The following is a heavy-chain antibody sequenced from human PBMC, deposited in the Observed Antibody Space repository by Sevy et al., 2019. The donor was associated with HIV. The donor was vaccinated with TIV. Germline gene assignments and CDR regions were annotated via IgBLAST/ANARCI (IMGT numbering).Heavy chain of an antibody. D-gene: IGHD2-8*01. J-gene: IGHJ4*02. V-gene: IGHV3-43*01. CDR1: GFTFDDYT. CDR3: TKDTSPNGSPLDV. Sequence: GGSLRLSCAASGFTFDDYTMHWVRQAPGKGLEWVSLISWDGNNTYYGDSVKGRFTISRDNSKNSLYLQMNSLRTEDSALYYCTKDTSPNGSPLDVWGQGTLVAVSS. CDR2: ISWDGNNT.